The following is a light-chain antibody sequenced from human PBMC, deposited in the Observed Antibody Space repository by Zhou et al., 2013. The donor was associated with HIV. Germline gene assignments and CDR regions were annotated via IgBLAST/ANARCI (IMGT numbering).Light chain of an antibody. CDR2: KAS. V-gene: IGKV1-5*03. CDR1: QNVYKW. J-gene: IGKJ2*01. CDR3: QHYENVPYT. Sequence: DIRMTQSPSTVAASVGDRVTLTCRASQNVYKWLAWYQQKSGAAPKLLIYKASIVETGVPSRFSGSGSGTEFTLTIDSLQPEDSATYYCQHYENVPYTFGQGTKVHIK.